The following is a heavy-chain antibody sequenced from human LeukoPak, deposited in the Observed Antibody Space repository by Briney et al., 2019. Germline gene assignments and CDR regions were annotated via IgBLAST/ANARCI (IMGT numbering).Heavy chain of an antibody. D-gene: IGHD3-9*01. CDR3: ARAPGERYFDWSYHFDAFDI. J-gene: IGHJ3*02. CDR2: IYTSGST. CDR1: GGSISSGSYY. Sequence: SETLSLTCTVSGGSISSGSYYWSWIRQPAGKGLEWIGRIYTSGSTNYNPSLKSRVTISVDTSKNQFSLKLSSVTAADTAVYYCARAPGERYFDWSYHFDAFDIWGQGTMVTVSS. V-gene: IGHV4-61*02.